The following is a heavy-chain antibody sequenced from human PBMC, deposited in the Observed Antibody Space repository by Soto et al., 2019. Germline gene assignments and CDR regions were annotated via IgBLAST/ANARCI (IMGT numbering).Heavy chain of an antibody. J-gene: IGHJ6*02. CDR2: ISYDGSNK. CDR1: GFTFSSYG. D-gene: IGHD1-26*01. Sequence: GESLKISCAASGFTFSSYGMHWVRQAPGKGLEWVAVISYDGSNKYYADTVKGRFSISRDNSKNTLYLQMNSLRVEDTGVYYCAKYYSRGATSNYYYYGMDVWGQGTTVTVSS. CDR3: AKYYSRGATSNYYYYGMDV. V-gene: IGHV3-30*18.